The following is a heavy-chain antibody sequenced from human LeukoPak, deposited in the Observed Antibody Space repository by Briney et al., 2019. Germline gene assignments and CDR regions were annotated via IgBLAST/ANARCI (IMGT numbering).Heavy chain of an antibody. J-gene: IGHJ6*02. D-gene: IGHD1-26*01. CDR1: GFTFSRNA. Sequence: GGSLRLSCAVSGFTFSRNAMSWVRQAPGKGLEWVSVIGDSGGTTYYADSVKGRFTISRDNSKNTLYLQMNSLRAEDTAVYYCAGEVIVGATGYYYYGMDVWGQGTTVTVSS. CDR3: AGEVIVGATGYYYYGMDV. CDR2: IGDSGGTT. V-gene: IGHV3-23*01.